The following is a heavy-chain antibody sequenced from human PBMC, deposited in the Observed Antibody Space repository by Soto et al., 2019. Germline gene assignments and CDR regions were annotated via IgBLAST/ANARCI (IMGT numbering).Heavy chain of an antibody. D-gene: IGHD3-10*01. Sequence: SETLSLTCAVSGGSISSGGYSWSWIRQPPGKGLEWIGYIYHSGSANHNPSLKSRVTISVHTSNSQFSLELSSVTAADTAVYYCARELFGRSVWFDPWGQGTLVTVSS. J-gene: IGHJ5*02. CDR2: IYHSGSA. CDR3: ARELFGRSVWFDP. V-gene: IGHV4-30-2*01. CDR1: GGSISSGGYS.